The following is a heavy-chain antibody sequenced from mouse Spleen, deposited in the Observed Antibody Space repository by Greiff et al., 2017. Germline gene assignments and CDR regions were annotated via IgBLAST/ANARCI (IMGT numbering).Heavy chain of an antibody. J-gene: IGHJ4*01. D-gene: IGHD1-1*01. CDR2: IWRGGST. V-gene: IGHV2-5-1*01. Sequence: VQLQQSGPSLVQPSQSLSITCTVSGFSLTSYGVHWVRQSPGKGLEWLGVIWRGGSTDYNAAFMSRLSITKDNSKSQVFFKMNSLQADDTAIYYCAKNKRATVVADYAMDYWGQGTSVTVSS. CDR1: GFSLTSYG. CDR3: AKNKRATVVADYAMDY.